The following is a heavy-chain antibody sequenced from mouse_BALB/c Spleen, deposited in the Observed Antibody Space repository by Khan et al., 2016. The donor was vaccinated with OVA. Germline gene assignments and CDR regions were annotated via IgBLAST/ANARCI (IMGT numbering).Heavy chain of an antibody. CDR3: ARLLINFDY. J-gene: IGHJ2*01. D-gene: IGHD2-1*01. V-gene: IGHV1S81*02. Sequence: QVQLQQPGAELVNPGASVNLSCKASGYTLTSYWMHWVKQRPGQGLEWIGEINPSNGRTNYHEKFKSKATLTVDKSSSTAYMQLSSPTSEDSVVYYCARLLINFDYWGQGTTLTVSS. CDR2: INPSNGRT. CDR1: GYTLTSYW.